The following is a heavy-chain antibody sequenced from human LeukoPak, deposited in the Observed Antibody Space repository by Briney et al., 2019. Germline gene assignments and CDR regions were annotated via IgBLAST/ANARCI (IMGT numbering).Heavy chain of an antibody. J-gene: IGHJ4*02. V-gene: IGHV4-59*01. CDR2: IYYSGST. D-gene: IGHD6-6*01. Sequence: PSGTLSLTCAVSGGSISSYYWSWIRQPPGKGLEWIGYIYYSGSTNYNPSLKSRVTISVDTSKNQFSLRLSSVTAADTAVYYCARGLRSSDYWGQGTLVTVSS. CDR3: ARGLRSSDY. CDR1: GGSISSYY.